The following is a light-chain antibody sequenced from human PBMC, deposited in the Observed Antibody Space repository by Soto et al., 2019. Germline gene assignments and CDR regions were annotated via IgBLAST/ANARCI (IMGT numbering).Light chain of an antibody. Sequence: DIQMTQSPSTLSASVGDRVTIACRASQSISSWLAWYQQKPGKAPKVLIYAASTLQSGVPSRFSGSGSGTDFTLTISNLQPEDFATYYCQQSYSNVALTFGGGTKVDIK. CDR2: AAS. CDR3: QQSYSNVALT. CDR1: QSISSW. J-gene: IGKJ4*01. V-gene: IGKV1-39*01.